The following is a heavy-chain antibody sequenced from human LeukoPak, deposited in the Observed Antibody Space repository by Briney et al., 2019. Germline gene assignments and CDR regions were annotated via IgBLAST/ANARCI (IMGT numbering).Heavy chain of an antibody. CDR1: GGTFSSYA. V-gene: IGHV1-69*04. CDR2: IIPILGIA. CDR3: ARADYYDSSGYYGFLDY. Sequence: GSSVKVSCKASGGTFSSYAISWVRQAPGQGLEWMGRIIPILGIANYAQKFQGRVTITADKSTSTAYMELSSLRSEDTAVYYCARADYYDSSGYYGFLDYWGQGTLVTVSS. D-gene: IGHD3-22*01. J-gene: IGHJ4*02.